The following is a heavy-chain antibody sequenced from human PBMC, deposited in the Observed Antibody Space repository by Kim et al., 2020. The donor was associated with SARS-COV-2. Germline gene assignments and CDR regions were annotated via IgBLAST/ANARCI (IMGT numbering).Heavy chain of an antibody. Sequence: NSSLKSRVTISVDKSKNQFSLKLSYVTAADTAVYYCARDIAVAPRTFDIWGQGTMVTVSS. CDR3: ARDIAVAPRTFDI. V-gene: IGHV4-4*02. J-gene: IGHJ3*02. D-gene: IGHD6-19*01.